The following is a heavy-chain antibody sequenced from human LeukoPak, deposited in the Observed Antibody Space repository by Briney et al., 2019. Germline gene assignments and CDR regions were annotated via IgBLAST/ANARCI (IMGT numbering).Heavy chain of an antibody. CDR2: INHSGST. D-gene: IGHD3-3*01. CDR1: GGSFSGYY. V-gene: IGHV4-34*01. J-gene: IGHJ4*02. CDR3: ARGRITIFGVVKYFDY. Sequence: SETLSLTCAVYGGSFSGYYWSWIRQPPGKGLEWIGEINHSGSTNYNLSLKSRVTISVDTSKNQFSLKLSSVTAADTAVYYCARGRITIFGVVKYFDYWGQGTLVTVSS.